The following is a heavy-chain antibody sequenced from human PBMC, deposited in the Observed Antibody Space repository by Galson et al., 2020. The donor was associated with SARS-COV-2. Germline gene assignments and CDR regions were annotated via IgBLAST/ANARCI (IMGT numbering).Heavy chain of an antibody. CDR2: ISSSSSNI. J-gene: IGHJ4*02. CDR3: AREVWSRRYYFDF. D-gene: IGHD3-16*01. V-gene: IGHV3-21*01. Sequence: GGSLRLSCAASGFTFNFYSMNWVRQAPGKGLEWVSPISSSSSNIYYADSVKGRFTISRDNAKNSVYLQMNSLRVEDTAVYYCAREVWSRRYYFDFWGQGTLVTVSS. CDR1: GFTFNFYS.